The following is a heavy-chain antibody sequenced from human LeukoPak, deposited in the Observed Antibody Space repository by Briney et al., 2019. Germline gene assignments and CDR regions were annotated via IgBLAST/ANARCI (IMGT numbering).Heavy chain of an antibody. CDR3: AKVVDIVATTPFDY. V-gene: IGHV3-23*01. CDR1: GFTFSSCA. CDR2: ISGSGGST. Sequence: GGSLRLSCAASGFTFSSCAMSRVRQAPGKGLEWVSAISGSGGSTYYADSVKGRFTISRDNSKNTLYLQMNSLRAEDTAVYYCAKVVDIVATTPFDYWGQGTLVTVSS. J-gene: IGHJ4*02. D-gene: IGHD5-12*01.